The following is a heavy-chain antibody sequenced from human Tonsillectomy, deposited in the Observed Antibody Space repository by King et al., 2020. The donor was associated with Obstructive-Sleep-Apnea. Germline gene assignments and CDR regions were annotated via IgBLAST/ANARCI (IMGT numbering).Heavy chain of an antibody. Sequence: QLVQSGGGLVQPGGSLRLSCAASGFTFNDYWMNWVRQAPGKGLEWVANINQDGSEIYYVDSLRGRFTISRDTAKNSLFLQMSSLRAEDTAVYYCAREKHLIGAGGDYYYGMDVWGRGTTVTVSS. D-gene: IGHD2/OR15-2a*01. CDR2: INQDGSEI. CDR3: AREKHLIGAGGDYYYGMDV. V-gene: IGHV3-7*01. CDR1: GFTFNDYW. J-gene: IGHJ6*02.